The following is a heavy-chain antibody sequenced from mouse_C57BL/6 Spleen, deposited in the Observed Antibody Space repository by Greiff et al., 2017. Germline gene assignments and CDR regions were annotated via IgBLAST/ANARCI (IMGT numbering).Heavy chain of an antibody. CDR2: INPNNGGT. CDR3: ARPIDY. J-gene: IGHJ2*01. Sequence: VQLQQSGPELVKPGASVKISCKASGYTFTDYYMNWVKQSHGKSLEWIGDINPNNGGTSYNQKFKGKATLTVDKSSSTAYMELRSLTSEDSAVYYCARPIDYWGQGTTLTVSS. CDR1: GYTFTDYY. V-gene: IGHV1-26*01.